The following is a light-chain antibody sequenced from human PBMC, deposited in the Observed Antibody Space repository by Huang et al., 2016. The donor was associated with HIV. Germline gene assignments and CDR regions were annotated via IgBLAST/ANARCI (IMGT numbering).Light chain of an antibody. Sequence: DIQMTQSPSSLSASIGDRVTITCRASQTISSNLNWYQQKPGKAPSLLIYSASSLQRGVPSRFRGSGSGTDFTLTISSLQPEDFATYDCQQSYSPPYTFGQGTRLEIK. V-gene: IGKV1-39*01. CDR2: SAS. J-gene: IGKJ2*01. CDR3: QQSYSPPYT. CDR1: QTISSN.